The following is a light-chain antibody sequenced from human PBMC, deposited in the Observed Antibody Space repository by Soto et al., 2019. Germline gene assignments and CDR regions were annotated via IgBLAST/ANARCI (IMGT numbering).Light chain of an antibody. Sequence: DIQMTQSPSTLSASVGDRVTITCRASQSIGYWLAWYQQKAGKAPKLLIYKTSSLESGVPSRFSGSGSGTEFTLTISSLQPDDFATYYCQQYNSFPWTFGQGTKVDIK. CDR2: KTS. J-gene: IGKJ1*01. CDR3: QQYNSFPWT. CDR1: QSIGYW. V-gene: IGKV1-5*03.